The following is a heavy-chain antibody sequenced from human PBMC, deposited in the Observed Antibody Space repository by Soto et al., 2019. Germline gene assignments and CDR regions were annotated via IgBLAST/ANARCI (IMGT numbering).Heavy chain of an antibody. V-gene: IGHV6-1*01. D-gene: IGHD1-7*01. CDR3: AGTSSLQPYYMDF. CDR2: TYYRSRWYN. CDR1: GDSVSSNSAA. Sequence: SQTLSLTCAISGDSVSSNSAAWNWIRQSPSRGLEWLGRTYYRSRWYNDYAVSVRSRITVNADTSKNQFSLHLNSVTPEDTAVYYCAGTSSLQPYYMDFSDKGIIVTVSS. J-gene: IGHJ6*03.